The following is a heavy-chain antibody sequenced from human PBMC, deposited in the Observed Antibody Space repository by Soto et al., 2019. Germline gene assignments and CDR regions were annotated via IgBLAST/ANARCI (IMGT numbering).Heavy chain of an antibody. CDR1: GCSIRSNNW. Sequence: TLWLTFAVSGCSIRSNNWWSWVRQPPGKGLEWIGEIYHSGSTNYDPSLKSRVTTSVDKSKNQFSLKLSSVTAADTAVYYCANQYYYDSSGAFDIWGQGTMVT. CDR3: ANQYYYDSSGAFDI. D-gene: IGHD3-22*01. J-gene: IGHJ3*02. V-gene: IGHV4-4*02. CDR2: IYHSGST.